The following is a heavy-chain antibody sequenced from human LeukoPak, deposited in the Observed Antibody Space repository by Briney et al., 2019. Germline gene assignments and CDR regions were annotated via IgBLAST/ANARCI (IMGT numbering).Heavy chain of an antibody. CDR1: GFTFSSYS. J-gene: IGHJ4*02. D-gene: IGHD5-12*01. CDR2: ISSGSTYI. Sequence: PGGSLRLSCTASGFTFSSYSMNWVRQAPGKGLEWVSSISSGSTYIYYADSVKGRFTVSRDNAKNSLYLQMNSLRAEDTAIYYCAREGMVATFDYWGQGTLVTVSS. CDR3: AREGMVATFDY. V-gene: IGHV3-21*01.